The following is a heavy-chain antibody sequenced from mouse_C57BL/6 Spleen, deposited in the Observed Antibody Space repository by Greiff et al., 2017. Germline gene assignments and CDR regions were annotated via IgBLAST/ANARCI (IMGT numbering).Heavy chain of an antibody. J-gene: IGHJ2*01. CDR2: ISYDCSN. CDR1: GYSITSGYY. V-gene: IGHV3-6*01. Sequence: EVHLVESGPGLVKPSQSLSLTCSVTGYSITSGYYWNWFRQFPGNKLEWMGYISYDCSNNYNPSLKNRFSITRGTSKNLFFLKLKSVTTEDTATYYCAGYEYDNFDCWGQGTTLTVSS. D-gene: IGHD2-4*01. CDR3: AGYEYDNFDC.